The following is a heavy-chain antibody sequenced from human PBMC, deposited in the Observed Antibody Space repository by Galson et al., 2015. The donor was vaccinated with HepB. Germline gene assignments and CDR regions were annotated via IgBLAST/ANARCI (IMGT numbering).Heavy chain of an antibody. Sequence: SLRLSCAASGFTFSSYSMNWVRQAPGKGLEWVSSISSSSSYIYYADSVKGRFTISRDNAKNSLYLQMNSLRAEDTAVYYCARYSHGNGMDVWGQGTTVTVSS. CDR2: ISSSSSYI. D-gene: IGHD1-26*01. J-gene: IGHJ6*02. CDR1: GFTFSSYS. CDR3: ARYSHGNGMDV. V-gene: IGHV3-21*01.